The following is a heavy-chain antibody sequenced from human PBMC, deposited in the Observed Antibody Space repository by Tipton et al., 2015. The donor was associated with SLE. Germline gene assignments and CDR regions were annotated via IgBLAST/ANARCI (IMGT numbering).Heavy chain of an antibody. CDR3: ARPGNYFDSSGHHDAVDV. J-gene: IGHJ3*01. V-gene: IGHV4-34*01. Sequence: TLSLTCAVYGGSFSGYYWNWIRQPPGTGLEWIGEINHSGSTNYNPSLKSRVTISFDTSKNQLSLKLSSVTAADTAVYYCARPGNYFDSSGHHDAVDVWGQGTMVTVSS. CDR2: INHSGST. D-gene: IGHD3-22*01. CDR1: GGSFSGYY.